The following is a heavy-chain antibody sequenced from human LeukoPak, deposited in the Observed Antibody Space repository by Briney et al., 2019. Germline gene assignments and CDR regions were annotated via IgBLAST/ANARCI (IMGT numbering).Heavy chain of an antibody. J-gene: IGHJ4*02. D-gene: IGHD3-3*01. Sequence: GGSLRLSCAASGFTFSSYAMSWVRQAPGKGLEWVSAISGRGGSTYYADSVKGRFTISRDNSKNTLYLQMNSLRAEDTAVYYCAKDHRRATYYDFWSGYSFDYWGQGTLVTVSS. CDR2: ISGRGGST. V-gene: IGHV3-23*01. CDR3: AKDHRRATYYDFWSGYSFDY. CDR1: GFTFSSYA.